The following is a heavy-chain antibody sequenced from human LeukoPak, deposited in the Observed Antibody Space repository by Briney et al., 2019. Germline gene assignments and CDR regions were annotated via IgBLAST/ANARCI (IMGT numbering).Heavy chain of an antibody. D-gene: IGHD5-18*01. V-gene: IGHV3-30*02. CDR2: IRYDGNNK. CDR1: GFTFSSYG. J-gene: IGHJ4*02. CDR3: AKVLSAMDTTFDY. Sequence: GGSLRLSCAASGFTFSSYGMYWDRQAPGKGLEWVAFIRYDGNNKYYADSVKGRFTISRENSRNTMYLQMNSLRPEDTAVYYCAKVLSAMDTTFDYWGQGTLVTVSS.